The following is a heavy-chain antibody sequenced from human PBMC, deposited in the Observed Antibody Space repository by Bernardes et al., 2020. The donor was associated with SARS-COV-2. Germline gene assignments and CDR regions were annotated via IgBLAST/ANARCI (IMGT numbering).Heavy chain of an antibody. J-gene: IGHJ4*02. V-gene: IGHV3-48*01. Sequence: GGSLRLSCAASGFTFSSYGINWVRQAPGKGLEWLSYISSSGTSIYYADSVKGRFTISRDNAKNSLYLQMDSLRAGDTAVYYCARDASSGYYNLPFDYWGQGILVTVSS. CDR3: ARDASSGYYNLPFDY. D-gene: IGHD3-22*01. CDR2: ISSSGTSI. CDR1: GFTFSSYG.